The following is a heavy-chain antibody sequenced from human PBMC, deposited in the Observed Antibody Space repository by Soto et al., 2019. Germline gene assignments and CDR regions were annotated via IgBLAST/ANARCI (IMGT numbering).Heavy chain of an antibody. V-gene: IGHV3-23*01. CDR3: AKDRNYPRDQFHY. CDR2: ISANGQGI. Sequence: GGSLRLSCAASGFTFSTYALSWVRQAPGKGLEWVSAISANGQGIYYADSVRGRFTISRDNSKNTIFLHMDSLRAEDTAVYYCAKDRNYPRDQFHYWGQGTLVTVS. CDR1: GFTFSTYA. J-gene: IGHJ4*02. D-gene: IGHD1-7*01.